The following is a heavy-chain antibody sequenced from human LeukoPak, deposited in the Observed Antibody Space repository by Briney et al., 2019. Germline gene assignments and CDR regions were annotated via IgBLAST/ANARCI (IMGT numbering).Heavy chain of an antibody. CDR2: ISGSGDAT. D-gene: IGHD6-13*01. CDR1: GFIFSSYA. J-gene: IGHJ6*02. Sequence: GGSLRLSCAASGFIFSSYAMNWVRQAPGKGLEWVSGISGSGDATFYADPVKGRFTISRDNSKNTLYLQMNNLRGDDTAVYYCAKYVTPPGTYYYGLDVWGQGTTVTVSS. V-gene: IGHV3-23*01. CDR3: AKYVTPPGTYYYGLDV.